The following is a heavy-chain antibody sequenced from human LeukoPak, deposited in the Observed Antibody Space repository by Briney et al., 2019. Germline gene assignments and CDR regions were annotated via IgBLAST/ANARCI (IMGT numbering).Heavy chain of an antibody. V-gene: IGHV3-48*03. D-gene: IGHD3-3*01. CDR3: ARVGEFLEWGVDV. Sequence: QSGGSLRLSCAASIFTFSSYEMNWVRQTPGKGLEWVSFISSSDNTKYYADSVKGRFTVSRDNAKNSLHLQMNSLRVEDTAVYYCARVGEFLEWGVDVWGQGTTVIVSS. CDR2: ISSSDNTK. CDR1: IFTFSSYE. J-gene: IGHJ6*02.